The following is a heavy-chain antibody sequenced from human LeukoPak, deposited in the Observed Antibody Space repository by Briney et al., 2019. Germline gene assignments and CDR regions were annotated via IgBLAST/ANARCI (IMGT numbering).Heavy chain of an antibody. CDR2: IYSNGDA. CDR1: GDSIRSGAYY. J-gene: IGHJ6*02. CDR3: ARDRGDGMDV. Sequence: SETLSLTCTVSGDSIRSGAYYWSWIRQHLGKGLEWIGYIYSNGDAYYNPSLKSRITVSMDTSKNQFSLKLSSVTAADSAVYYCARDRGDGMDVWGQGTTVTVSS. V-gene: IGHV4-31*03.